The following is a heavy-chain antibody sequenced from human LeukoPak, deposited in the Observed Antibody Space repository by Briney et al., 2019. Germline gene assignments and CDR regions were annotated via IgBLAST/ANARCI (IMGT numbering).Heavy chain of an antibody. D-gene: IGHD6-19*01. J-gene: IGHJ4*02. V-gene: IGHV3-21*01. CDR2: ITSSSSSI. Sequence: GGSLRLSCAASGFTFSSYGMHWVRQAPGKGLEWVSSITSSSSSIYYTDSVKGRFTISRDNAKNSLYLQMNSLRAEDTAVYYCARRGAVAGTGDYWGQGTLVTVSS. CDR1: GFTFSSYG. CDR3: ARRGAVAGTGDY.